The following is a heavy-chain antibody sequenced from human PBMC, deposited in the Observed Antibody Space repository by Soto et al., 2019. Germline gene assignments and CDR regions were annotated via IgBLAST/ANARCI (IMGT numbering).Heavy chain of an antibody. CDR2: INHSGTT. V-gene: IGHV4-34*01. CDR3: ARGGGSVAVAVLWFDP. D-gene: IGHD6-19*01. Sequence: LSLTCAVYGGSFSGYYWSWIRQPPGRGLEWIGEINHSGTTNNNPSLKSRVTISVDTSKNQFSLKLSSVTAADTAVYYCARGGGSVAVAVLWFDPWGQGTLVTVSS. J-gene: IGHJ5*02. CDR1: GGSFSGYY.